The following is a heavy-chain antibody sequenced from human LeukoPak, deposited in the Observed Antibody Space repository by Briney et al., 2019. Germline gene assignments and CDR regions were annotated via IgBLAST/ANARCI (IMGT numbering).Heavy chain of an antibody. CDR3: ARFQGGSHDACDI. D-gene: IGHD2-15*01. CDR2: IRYDGSNK. J-gene: IGHJ3*02. V-gene: IGHV3-30*02. Sequence: GWSLRLPCGALGFTFSSYGMHWFRRAPGKGLEGLAFIRYDGSNKYYADSVKGRFTISRDNSKNTLNLQMDRLRGEDTAVYYCARFQGGSHDACDIWGKGTMVAVS. CDR1: GFTFSSYG.